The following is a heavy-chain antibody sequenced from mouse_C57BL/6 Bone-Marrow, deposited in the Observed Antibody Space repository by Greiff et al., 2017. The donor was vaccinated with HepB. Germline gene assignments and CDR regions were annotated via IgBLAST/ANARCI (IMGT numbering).Heavy chain of an antibody. CDR3: ARSRVTTVVATRYAMDY. Sequence: VQLQQSGAELARPGASVKLSCKASGYTFTSYGISWVKQRTGQGLEWIGEIYPRSGNTDYNEKFKGKATLTADKSSSTAYMELRSLTSEDSAVYFCARSRVTTVVATRYAMDYWGQGTSVTVSS. CDR2: IYPRSGNT. D-gene: IGHD1-1*01. J-gene: IGHJ4*01. V-gene: IGHV1-81*01. CDR1: GYTFTSYG.